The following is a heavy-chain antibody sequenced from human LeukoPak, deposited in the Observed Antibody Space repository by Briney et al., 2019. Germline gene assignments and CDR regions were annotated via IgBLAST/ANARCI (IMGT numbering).Heavy chain of an antibody. CDR2: ISGSGSST. J-gene: IGHJ4*02. Sequence: PGGSLRLSCTASGFIFGDYALGWVRQAPGKGLEWVSIISGSGSSTYYTDSVKGRFTISRDNSKNTLYLQMNSLRAEDTAVYYCAKSFGPVIAAAGAGADWGQGTLVTVSS. CDR1: GFIFGDYA. V-gene: IGHV3-23*01. CDR3: AKSFGPVIAAAGAGAD. D-gene: IGHD6-13*01.